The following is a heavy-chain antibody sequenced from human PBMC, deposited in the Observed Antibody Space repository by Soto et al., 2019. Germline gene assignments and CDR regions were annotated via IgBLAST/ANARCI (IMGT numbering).Heavy chain of an antibody. V-gene: IGHV4-30-2*01. D-gene: IGHD2-2*01. CDR3: ARVPDR. CDR2: IYHSGNT. J-gene: IGHJ5*02. Sequence: HLQLQESGSGLVKPSQTLSLTCAVSGGSISSGGYSWSWIRQPTGKGLEWIGYIYHSGNTYYHPSLKSRVTISVDRSKTQFSLKLSSVTAADTAVYYCARVPDRWGQGTLVTVS. CDR1: GGSISSGGYS.